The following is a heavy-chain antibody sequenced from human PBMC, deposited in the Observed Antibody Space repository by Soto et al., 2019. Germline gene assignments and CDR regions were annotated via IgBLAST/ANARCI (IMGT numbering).Heavy chain of an antibody. CDR3: AKDTYYYDRSGYYTYDH. V-gene: IGHV3-21*01. J-gene: IGHJ4*02. CDR1: GFTFNSYS. D-gene: IGHD3-22*01. CDR2: ISSFSNYM. Sequence: GGSLRLSCAVSGFTFNSYSMNWVRQAPGKGLEWVSSISSFSNYMYYTDSVKGRFTISRDNARNSLYLQMNSLRAEDTAVYYCAKDTYYYDRSGYYTYDHWGQRTQVTVSS.